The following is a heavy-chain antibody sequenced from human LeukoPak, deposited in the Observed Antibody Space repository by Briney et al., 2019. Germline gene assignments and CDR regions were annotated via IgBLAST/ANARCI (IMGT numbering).Heavy chain of an antibody. CDR3: ARDSGRIAANFDY. CDR1: GYTFTTYG. D-gene: IGHD6-13*01. Sequence: ASVKVPCKASGYTFTTYGISWVRQAPGQGLEWMGWISTYNGNPTYVQNLQDRVTMTTDTSTNTAYMELRSLRSDDTAVYYCARDSGRIAANFDYWGQGTLATVSS. J-gene: IGHJ4*02. CDR2: ISTYNGNP. V-gene: IGHV1-18*01.